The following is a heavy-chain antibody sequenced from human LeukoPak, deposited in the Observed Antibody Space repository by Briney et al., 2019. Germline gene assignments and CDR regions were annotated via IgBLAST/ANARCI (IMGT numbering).Heavy chain of an antibody. J-gene: IGHJ4*02. Sequence: SETLSVTCTVSGGSISSGDYYWSWIRQRPGKGLEWIGYIYYSGSTYYNPSLKSRVTISVDTSKYQFSLKLSSVTAADTAVYYCARVQSNCCGDCYSGGYFDYWGQGTLVTVSS. CDR3: ARVQSNCCGDCYSGGYFDY. CDR1: GGSISSGDYY. CDR2: IYYSGST. V-gene: IGHV4-30-4*01. D-gene: IGHD2-21*02.